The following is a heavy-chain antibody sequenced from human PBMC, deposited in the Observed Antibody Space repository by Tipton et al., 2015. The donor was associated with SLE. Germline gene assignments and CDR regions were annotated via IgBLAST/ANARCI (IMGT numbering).Heavy chain of an antibody. Sequence: LRLSCTVSGGSISGHYWSWIRRPPGKALEWIGYINYSGSTNYNPSLKRRVTMSVDTSENQFSLKLSSVTAADTAVYYCARRRGSSWYEDYFDYWGQGTLVTVSS. CDR2: INYSGST. CDR3: ARRRGSSWYEDYFDY. V-gene: IGHV4-59*11. D-gene: IGHD6-13*01. CDR1: GGSISGHY. J-gene: IGHJ4*02.